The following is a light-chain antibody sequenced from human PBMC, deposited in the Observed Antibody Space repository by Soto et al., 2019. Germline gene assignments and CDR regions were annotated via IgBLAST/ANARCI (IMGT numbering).Light chain of an antibody. CDR1: QNVNSY. Sequence: EIVLNQSPSTLSLSPGERATLSCRASQNVNSYLAWYQQKPGQVPRLLIYDTSNRATGIPARFSGSGSGTDFTLTISSLAPEDFAVYYCQHRSNWPPGFGQGTRLEI. J-gene: IGKJ5*01. CDR2: DTS. CDR3: QHRSNWPPG. V-gene: IGKV3-11*01.